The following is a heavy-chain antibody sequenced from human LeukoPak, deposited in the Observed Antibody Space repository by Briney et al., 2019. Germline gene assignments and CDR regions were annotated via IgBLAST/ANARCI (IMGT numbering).Heavy chain of an antibody. CDR1: GYTFTGYY. D-gene: IGHD3-10*01. J-gene: IGHJ6*02. V-gene: IGHV1-2*02. CDR2: INPNSGGT. CDR3: ARVLLWFGTVSPYGMDV. Sequence: GASVKVSCKASGYTFTGYYIHWVRQAPGQGLEWMGWINPNSGGTNYAQKFQGRVTMSRDTSISTAYMELSRLRSDDTAVYYCARVLLWFGTVSPYGMDVWGQGTTVTVSS.